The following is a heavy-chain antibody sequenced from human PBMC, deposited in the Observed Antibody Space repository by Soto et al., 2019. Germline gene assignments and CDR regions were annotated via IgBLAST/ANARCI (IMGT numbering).Heavy chain of an antibody. CDR3: ARHAYYDSSGYYIPLNFDY. CDR2: IYYSGST. D-gene: IGHD3-22*01. Sequence: QLQLQESGPGLVKPSETLSLTCTVSGGSISSSSYYWGWIRQPPGKGLEWIGSIYYSGSTYYNPSLKSRVTHSVDPSKNQFPLKVSSVTAADTAVYYCARHAYYDSSGYYIPLNFDYWGQGTLVTVSS. CDR1: GGSISSSSYY. V-gene: IGHV4-39*01. J-gene: IGHJ4*02.